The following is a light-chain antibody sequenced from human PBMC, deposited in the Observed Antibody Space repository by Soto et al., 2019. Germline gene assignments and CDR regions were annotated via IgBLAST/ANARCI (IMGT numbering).Light chain of an antibody. V-gene: IGKV3-20*01. CDR3: HHYGNSPT. CDR2: GAS. Sequence: EIVLTQSPGSLSLSPGERATLSCRASQSVRSDDLAWYQQKPGQAPRLLVYGASSRATGIPDRFSDSGSGTDFTLTISGLEPEDFAVYYCHHYGNSPTFGQGTRWIS. CDR1: QSVRSDD. J-gene: IGKJ1*01.